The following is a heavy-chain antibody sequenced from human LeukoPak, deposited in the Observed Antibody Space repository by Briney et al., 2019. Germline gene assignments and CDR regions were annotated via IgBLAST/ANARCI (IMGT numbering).Heavy chain of an antibody. V-gene: IGHV3-23*01. CDR3: AKDQGYSYYYLDY. CDR2: INGNGAST. D-gene: IGHD5-18*01. J-gene: IGHJ4*02. CDR1: GFTFNSHA. Sequence: GGSLTLSCAASGFTFNSHAMRWVRQAPGKGLEWVSGINGNGASTYYSDSVKGRFTISRDNSKNTVYLLMSSLRAEDTAVYYCAKDQGYSYYYLDYWGQGTLVTVSS.